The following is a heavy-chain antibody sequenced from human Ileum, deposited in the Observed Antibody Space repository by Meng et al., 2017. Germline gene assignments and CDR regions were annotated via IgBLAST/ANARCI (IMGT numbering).Heavy chain of an antibody. J-gene: IGHJ4*02. CDR1: GFTFSTYS. CDR3: ARDWDWVVWDY. D-gene: IGHD3/OR15-3a*01. CDR2: IKPDGRTT. Sequence: EGQLGEAGGGCVQPGGSLTLSCAASGFTFSTYSMHWVRQAPGKGLVWVSQIKPDGRTTAYADSVKGRFTISRDNAKSTLYLQMNSLRAEDAAVYYCARDWDWVVWDYWGQGTLVTVSS. V-gene: IGHV3-74*01.